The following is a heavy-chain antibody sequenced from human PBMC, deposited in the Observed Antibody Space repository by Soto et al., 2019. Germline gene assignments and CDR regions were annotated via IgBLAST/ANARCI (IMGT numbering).Heavy chain of an antibody. D-gene: IGHD2-2*01. CDR3: ALLSGDCSSTSCYWYYYYGMDV. J-gene: IGHJ6*02. V-gene: IGHV3-74*01. CDR2: INSDGSST. CDR1: GFTFSSYW. Sequence: GGSLRLSCAASGFTFSSYWMHWVRQAPGKGLVWVSRINSDGSSTSYADSVKGRFTISRDNAENTLYLQMNSLRAEDTAVYYCALLSGDCSSTSCYWYYYYGMDVWGQGTTVTVSS.